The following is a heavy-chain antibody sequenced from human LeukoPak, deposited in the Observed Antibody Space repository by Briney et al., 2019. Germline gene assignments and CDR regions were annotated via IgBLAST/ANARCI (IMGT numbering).Heavy chain of an antibody. Sequence: NPSETLSLTCTVSGGSISSYYWSWIRQPAGKGLEWIGRIYTSGSTNYNPSLKSRVTMSVDTSKNQFSLKLSSVTAADTAVYYCAREGQDILTGTPSFDYWGQGTLVTVSS. CDR2: IYTSGST. CDR3: AREGQDILTGTPSFDY. D-gene: IGHD3-9*01. CDR1: GGSISSYY. J-gene: IGHJ4*02. V-gene: IGHV4-4*07.